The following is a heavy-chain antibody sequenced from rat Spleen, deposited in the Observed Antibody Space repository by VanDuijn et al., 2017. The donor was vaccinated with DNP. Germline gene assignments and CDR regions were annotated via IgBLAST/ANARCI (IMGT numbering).Heavy chain of an antibody. D-gene: IGHD1-9*01. CDR2: ISSGGNT. CDR1: GFSLTTYG. J-gene: IGHJ2*01. Sequence: QVQVKESGPGLVQPSQTLSLTCTVSGFSLTTYGVAWVRQPPGKGLEWIAAISSGGNTFYNSALKSRLSISRDTSKSQVFLKMNSLQPEDTAIYFCTRDYYGYNFNYWGQGVMVTVSS. CDR3: TRDYYGYNFNY. V-gene: IGHV2S12*01.